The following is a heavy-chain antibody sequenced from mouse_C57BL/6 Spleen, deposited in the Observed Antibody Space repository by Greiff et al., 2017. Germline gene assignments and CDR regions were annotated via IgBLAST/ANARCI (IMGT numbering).Heavy chain of an antibody. Sequence: VQLQQSGPGLVQPSQSLSITCTVSGFSLTSYGVHWVRQSPGKGLEWLGVIWRGGSTDYNAAFMSRLSITKNNSKSQVFFKMNSLQADDTAIYYCAKNRIYSNYDFDYWGQGTTLTVSS. V-gene: IGHV2-5*01. J-gene: IGHJ2*01. CDR1: GFSLTSYG. CDR3: AKNRIYSNYDFDY. CDR2: IWRGGST. D-gene: IGHD2-5*01.